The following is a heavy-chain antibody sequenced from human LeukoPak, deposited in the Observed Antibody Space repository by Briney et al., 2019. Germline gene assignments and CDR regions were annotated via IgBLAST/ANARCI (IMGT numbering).Heavy chain of an antibody. V-gene: IGHV3-74*01. CDR1: GFTFSSYS. CDR2: INTDGTIT. CDR3: ARPGVGFDY. J-gene: IGHJ4*02. Sequence: GGSLRLSCAASGFTFSSYSMNWVRQAPGKGLVWLSRINTDGTITSYADSLEGRFTISRDNAKNTVYLQMNSLRTEDTAVYYCARPGVGFDYWGQGALVTVSS.